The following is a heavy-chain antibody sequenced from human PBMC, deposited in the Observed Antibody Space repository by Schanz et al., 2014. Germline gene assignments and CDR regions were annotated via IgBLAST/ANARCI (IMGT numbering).Heavy chain of an antibody. CDR2: INSVGSNT. CDR3: AKIERNED. D-gene: IGHD1-1*01. Sequence: EVQLVESGGGWVQPGGSLRLSCAASGFTFSDYSMNWVRQAPGKGLVWVARINSVGSNTDYADSVKGRFTISRDNAKNSLYLQMNSLRAEDTAVYFCAKIERNEDWGQGTLVTVSS. CDR1: GFTFSDYS. V-gene: IGHV3-48*01. J-gene: IGHJ4*02.